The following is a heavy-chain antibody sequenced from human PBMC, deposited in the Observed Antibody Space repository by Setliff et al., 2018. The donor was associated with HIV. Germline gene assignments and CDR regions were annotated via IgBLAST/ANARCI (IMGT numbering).Heavy chain of an antibody. Sequence: PSETLSLTCAVYGGSFSGYYWSWIRQPPGKGLKWIGEIIPSGSTNYNPSLKSRVTISVDTSKNQFSLKLSSVTAADTAVYYCARSAYDRILDAFDIWGQGTMVTVSS. J-gene: IGHJ3*02. CDR2: IIPSGST. CDR1: GGSFSGYY. D-gene: IGHD3-22*01. V-gene: IGHV4-34*12. CDR3: ARSAYDRILDAFDI.